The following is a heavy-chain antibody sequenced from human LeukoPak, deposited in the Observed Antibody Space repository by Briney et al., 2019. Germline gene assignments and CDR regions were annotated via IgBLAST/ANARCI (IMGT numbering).Heavy chain of an antibody. D-gene: IGHD2-21*02. CDR3: AKCMSATGVCLNFDS. Sequence: PGGSLRLSCEASGITFVNYAMSWVRQAPGKELQWGSGVSGRGDDTYYTDSPEGSTYYTNSAEGRFTISRDNSKNTVYLQIDSLGVEDTAVYYCAKCMSATGVCLNFDSWGQGILVTVSS. CDR2: VSGRGDDTYYTDSPEGST. V-gene: IGHV3-23*01. CDR1: GITFVNYA. J-gene: IGHJ4*02.